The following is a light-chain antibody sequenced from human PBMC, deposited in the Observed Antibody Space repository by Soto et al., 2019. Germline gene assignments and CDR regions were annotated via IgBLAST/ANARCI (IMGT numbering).Light chain of an antibody. CDR2: DVS. CDR1: SRDVGGYNY. Sequence: QSALTQPASVSGSPGQSITISCTGTSRDVGGYNYVSWYQQHPGKAPKLMIYDVSNRPSGVSNRFSGSKSGNTASLTISGLQAEDEADYYCSSYTSSSTFYVFATGTKLTVL. J-gene: IGLJ1*01. V-gene: IGLV2-14*01. CDR3: SSYTSSSTFYV.